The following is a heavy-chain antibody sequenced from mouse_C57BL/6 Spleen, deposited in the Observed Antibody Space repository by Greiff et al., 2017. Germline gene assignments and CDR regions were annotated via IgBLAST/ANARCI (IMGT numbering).Heavy chain of an antibody. CDR2: IYPGSGNT. Sequence: QVQLQQSGAELVRPGASVKLSCKASGYTFTDYYINWVKQRPGQGLEWIARIYPGSGNTYYNEKFKGKATLTAEKSSSTAYMQLSSLTSEDSAVYFCARGTNWEDYCDYWGQGTTLTVSS. J-gene: IGHJ2*01. CDR3: ARGTNWEDYCDY. V-gene: IGHV1-76*01. CDR1: GYTFTDYY. D-gene: IGHD4-1*01.